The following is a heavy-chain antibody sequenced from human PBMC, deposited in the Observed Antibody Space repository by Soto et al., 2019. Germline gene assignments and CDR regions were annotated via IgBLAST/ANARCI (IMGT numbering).Heavy chain of an antibody. J-gene: IGHJ5*02. Sequence: PSETLSLTCTVSGGSISSSSYYWGWIRQPPGKGLEWIGSIYYSGSTYYNPSLKSRVTISVDTSRNQFSLKLSSVTAADTAVYYCARLGYSNSAWFDPWGQGTLVTSPQ. CDR2: IYYSGST. D-gene: IGHD6-6*01. CDR1: GGSISSSSYY. CDR3: ARLGYSNSAWFDP. V-gene: IGHV4-39*01.